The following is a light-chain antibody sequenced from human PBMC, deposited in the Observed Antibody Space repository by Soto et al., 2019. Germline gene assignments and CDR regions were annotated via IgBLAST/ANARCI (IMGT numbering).Light chain of an antibody. V-gene: IGKV1-5*01. Sequence: AREKVSPWLDWYQYIQVNAPKLLQSAVTNLESGVPSRFSGSGSGTEFTLTISSLQPGDFATYYCQHYNSYSAAFCQGTLV. CDR3: QHYNSYSAA. CDR1: EKVSPW. CDR2: AVT. J-gene: IGKJ1*01.